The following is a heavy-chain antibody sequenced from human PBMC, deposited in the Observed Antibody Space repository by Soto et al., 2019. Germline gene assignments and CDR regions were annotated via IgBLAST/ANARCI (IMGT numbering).Heavy chain of an antibody. J-gene: IGHJ6*02. Sequence: SETLSLTSTVAGGSISSYYLSWIRQPPGKGLEWIGYIYYSGSTNYNPSLKSRVTISVDTSKNQFSLKLSSVTAADTAVYYCARGAVYYYYGMDVWGQGTTVTVSS. V-gene: IGHV4-59*01. CDR2: IYYSGST. CDR3: ARGAVYYYYGMDV. CDR1: GGSISSYY.